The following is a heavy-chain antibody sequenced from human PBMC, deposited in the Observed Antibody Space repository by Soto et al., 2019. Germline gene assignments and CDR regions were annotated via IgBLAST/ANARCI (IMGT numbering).Heavy chain of an antibody. D-gene: IGHD3-10*01. CDR2: ISAYNGNT. CDR3: ARDRGYYGSGSYYQSSLGY. CDR1: GYTFTSYG. J-gene: IGHJ4*02. Sequence: QVQLVQSGAEVKKPGASVKVSCKASGYTFTSYGISWVRQAPGQGLEWMGWISAYNGNTNYAQKLQGRVTMTTDTSTSTAYMELRSLRSDDTAVYYCARDRGYYGSGSYYQSSLGYWGQGTLVTVSS. V-gene: IGHV1-18*04.